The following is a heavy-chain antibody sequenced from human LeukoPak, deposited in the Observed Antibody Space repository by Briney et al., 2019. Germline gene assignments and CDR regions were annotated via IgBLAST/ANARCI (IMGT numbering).Heavy chain of an antibody. Sequence: GGSLRLSCAASGFTFSDYMSWIRQAPGKGLEWVSYISSSRYTNYADSVKGRFTISRDNAKNSLYLQMNSLRAEDTAVYYCARGWSGMDVWGQGTTVTVSS. CDR1: GFTFSDY. V-gene: IGHV3-11*06. CDR2: ISSSRYT. J-gene: IGHJ6*02. CDR3: ARGWSGMDV. D-gene: IGHD3-3*01.